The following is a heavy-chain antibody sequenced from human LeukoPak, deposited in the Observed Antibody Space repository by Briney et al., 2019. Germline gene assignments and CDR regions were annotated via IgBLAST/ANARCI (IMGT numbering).Heavy chain of an antibody. D-gene: IGHD2-2*01. Sequence: ASVKVSCKASGYTFTSYDINWVRQATGQGLEWMGWMNPNSGNTGYAQKFQGRVTMTRNTSISTAYMGLSSLRSEDTAVYYCARASSSTSWGYYYYGMDVWGQGTTVTVSS. CDR1: GYTFTSYD. V-gene: IGHV1-8*01. CDR3: ARASSSTSWGYYYYGMDV. CDR2: MNPNSGNT. J-gene: IGHJ6*02.